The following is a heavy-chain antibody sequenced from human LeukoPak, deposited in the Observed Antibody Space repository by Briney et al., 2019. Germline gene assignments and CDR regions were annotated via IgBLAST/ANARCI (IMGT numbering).Heavy chain of an antibody. D-gene: IGHD3-22*01. CDR2: ISSSSSYI. J-gene: IGHJ4*02. CDR1: GFTFSSYS. Sequence: GGSLRLSCAASGFTFSSYSMNWVRQAPGKGLEWVSSISSSSSYIYYADSVKGRFTISRDNAKNSLYLRMNSLRAEDTAVYYCARADINYYDSSGYGDYWGQGTLVTVSS. CDR3: ARADINYYDSSGYGDY. V-gene: IGHV3-21*01.